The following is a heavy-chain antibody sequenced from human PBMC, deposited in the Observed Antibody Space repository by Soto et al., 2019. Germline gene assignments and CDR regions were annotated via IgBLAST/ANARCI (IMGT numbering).Heavy chain of an antibody. CDR2: ISAYNGNT. J-gene: IGHJ4*02. CDR3: ARDSPPVDY. CDR1: GYSFTSYG. V-gene: IGHV1-18*01. Sequence: QVQLVQSGAEVKKPGASVKVSCKASGYSFTSYGVSWVRQAPGQGLEWMGWISAYNGNTKYAQKLQGRVTMTTDTSTNTAYMDLRSLRSDDTAVYYCARDSPPVDYWGQGTLVTVSS.